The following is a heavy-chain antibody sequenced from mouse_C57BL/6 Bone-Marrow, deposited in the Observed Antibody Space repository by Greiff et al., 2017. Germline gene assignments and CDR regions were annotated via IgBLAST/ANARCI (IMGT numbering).Heavy chain of an antibody. Sequence: EVQVVESGGGLVQPGGSLKLSCAASGFTFSDYYMYWVSQTPEKRLEWVAYISNGGGSTYSPDTVKGRITIARDNAKNTLYLQMSRLKAEDTAMYYGARQEGFAYWGQGTLVTVSA. J-gene: IGHJ3*01. CDR1: GFTFSDYY. CDR3: ARQEGFAY. CDR2: ISNGGGST. V-gene: IGHV5-12*01.